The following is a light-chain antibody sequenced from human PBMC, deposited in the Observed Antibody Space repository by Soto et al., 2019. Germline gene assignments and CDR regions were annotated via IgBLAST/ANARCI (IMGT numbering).Light chain of an antibody. V-gene: IGKV3-15*01. J-gene: IGKJ5*01. Sequence: EIVLTQSPGTLSLSPWERATLSCRASQSVSSSYLAWYQQKPGQAPRLLIYGASTRATGIPARFSGSGSGTEFTLSISSLQSEDFAVYYCQQYKSWPPITFGQGTRLEIK. CDR1: QSVSSSY. CDR2: GAS. CDR3: QQYKSWPPIT.